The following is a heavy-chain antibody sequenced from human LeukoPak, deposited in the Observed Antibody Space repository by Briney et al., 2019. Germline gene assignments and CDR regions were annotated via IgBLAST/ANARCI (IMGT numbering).Heavy chain of an antibody. CDR1: GYTFTSYD. Sequence: ASVKVSCKASGYTFTSYDINWVRQATGQGLEWMGIINPSGGTTTYAQKFQGRVTLTRDTSTSTVYMELSSLRSEDTAVYYCARALVPGDSSSSFDPWGQGTLVTVSS. V-gene: IGHV1-46*01. CDR3: ARALVPGDSSSSFDP. J-gene: IGHJ5*02. CDR2: INPSGGTT. D-gene: IGHD3-22*01.